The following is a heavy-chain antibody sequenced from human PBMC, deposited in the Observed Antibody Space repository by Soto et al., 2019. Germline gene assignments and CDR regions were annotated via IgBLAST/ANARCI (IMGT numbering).Heavy chain of an antibody. CDR3: ARELGARRNWFDP. V-gene: IGHV1-69*13. CDR1: GGTFSSYA. J-gene: IGHJ5*02. Sequence: VKVSCKASGGTFSSYAISWVRQAPGQGLEWMGGIIPIFGTANYAQKFQGRVTITADESTSTAYMELSSLRSEDTAVYYCARELGARRNWFDPWGQGTLVTVSS. CDR2: IIPIFGTA. D-gene: IGHD6-6*01.